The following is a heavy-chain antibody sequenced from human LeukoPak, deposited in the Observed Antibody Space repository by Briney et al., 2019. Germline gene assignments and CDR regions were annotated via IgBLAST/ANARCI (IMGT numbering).Heavy chain of an antibody. J-gene: IGHJ6*02. CDR1: GFTLSRIA. V-gene: IGHV3-23*01. Sequence: GGSLSLSWAAFGFTLSRIARNWVRQAPGKGLEWVSGISGSGGSTYYADSVKGRFTISRDKSKNTLYLLMISLRAEDTAVYYCAIRKQQVVPPRAYPYYYGMDVWGQGTTVTVSS. CDR3: AIRKQQVVPPRAYPYYYGMDV. D-gene: IGHD6-13*01. CDR2: ISGSGGST.